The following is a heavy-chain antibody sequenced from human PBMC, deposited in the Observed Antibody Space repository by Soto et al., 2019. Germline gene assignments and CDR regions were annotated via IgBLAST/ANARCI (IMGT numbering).Heavy chain of an antibody. D-gene: IGHD3-16*01. CDR1: GFTFSSYS. CDR3: ARDLRGNAFDI. V-gene: IGHV3-21*01. J-gene: IGHJ3*02. CDR2: ISSSSSSYI. Sequence: GGSLRLSCAASGFTFSSYSMNWVRQAPGKGLEWVSSISSSSSSYIYYADSVKGRFTISRDNAKNSLYLQMNSLRAEDTAVYYCARDLRGNAFDIWGQGTMVTVSS.